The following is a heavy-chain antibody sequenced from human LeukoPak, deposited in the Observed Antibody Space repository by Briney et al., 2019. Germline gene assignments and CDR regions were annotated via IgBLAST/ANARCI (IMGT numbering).Heavy chain of an antibody. CDR2: IYYSGST. V-gene: IGHV4-39*07. D-gene: IGHD4-23*01. CDR3: ARGPLRATVGFDY. CDR1: GGSISSSSYY. Sequence: SETLSLTCTVSGGSISSSSYYWGWIRQPPGKGLEWIGSIYYSGSTYYNPSLKSRVTISVDTSKNQFSLKLSSVTAADTAVYYCARGPLRATVGFDYWGQGTLVTVSS. J-gene: IGHJ4*02.